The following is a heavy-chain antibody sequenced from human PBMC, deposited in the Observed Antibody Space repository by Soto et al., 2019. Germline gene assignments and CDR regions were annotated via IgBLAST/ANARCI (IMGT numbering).Heavy chain of an antibody. V-gene: IGHV1-69*13. J-gene: IGHJ6*02. CDR2: IIPISDTT. D-gene: IGHD2-2*01. CDR1: GGTFSSYA. CDR3: ARSQGSSTSLEIYYYYYYGMDV. Sequence: SVKVSCKASGGTFSSYAISWVRQAPEQGLEWMGGIIPISDTTNYAQKFQGRVTITADESTSTAYMELSSLRSEDTAVYYCARSQGSSTSLEIYYYYYYGMDVWGQGTTVTVSS.